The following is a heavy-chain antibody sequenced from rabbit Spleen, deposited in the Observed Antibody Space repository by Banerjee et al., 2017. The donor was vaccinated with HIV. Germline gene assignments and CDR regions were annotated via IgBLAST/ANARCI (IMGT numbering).Heavy chain of an antibody. CDR2: IVTGSGST. CDR1: GFSFNNNYY. CDR3: ARDLTSVIGWNFKL. Sequence: QEQLVESGGGLVQPEGSLTLTCTASGFSFNNNYYMCWVRQAPGKGLEWIGCIVTGSGSTYYASWAKGRFTISKTSSTTVTLQMTSLTAADRATYFCARDLTSVIGWNFKLWGQGTLVTVS. J-gene: IGHJ4*01. D-gene: IGHD1-1*01. V-gene: IGHV1S45*01.